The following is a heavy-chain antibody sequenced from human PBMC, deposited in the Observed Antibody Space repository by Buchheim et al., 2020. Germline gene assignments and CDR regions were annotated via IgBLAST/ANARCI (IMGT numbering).Heavy chain of an antibody. CDR2: IYYSGST. J-gene: IGHJ6*02. D-gene: IGHD4-23*01. V-gene: IGHV4-61*01. CDR3: ARAVKKYYYYGMDV. Sequence: QVQLQESGPGLVKPSETLSLTCTVSGGSVSSGSYYWSWIRQPPGKGLGWIGYIYYSGSTNYNPSLKSRVTISVDTSKNQFSLKLSSVTAADTAVYYCARAVKKYYYYGMDVWGQGTT. CDR1: GGSVSSGSYY.